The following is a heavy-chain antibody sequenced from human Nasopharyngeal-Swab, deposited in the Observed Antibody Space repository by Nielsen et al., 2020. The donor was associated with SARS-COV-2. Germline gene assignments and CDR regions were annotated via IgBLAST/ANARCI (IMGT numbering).Heavy chain of an antibody. D-gene: IGHD5-12*01. V-gene: IGHV5-51*01. CDR2: IYPRDSAT. J-gene: IGHJ6*02. Sequence: GESLKISCKGSGYSFTSYWIAWVRQMPGKGLEWMGIIYPRDSATRYSPSFQGQVTISAAKSISTAYLQWSSLKASDTAMYYCVRPEGVATSFKYYFQYGMDVWGQGPWSPSP. CDR3: VRPEGVATSFKYYFQYGMDV. CDR1: GYSFTSYW.